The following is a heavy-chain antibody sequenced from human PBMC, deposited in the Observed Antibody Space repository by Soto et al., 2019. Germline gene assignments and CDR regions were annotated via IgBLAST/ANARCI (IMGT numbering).Heavy chain of an antibody. J-gene: IGHJ4*02. CDR3: AKQGSPGVGDIPYYFDY. D-gene: IGHD1-26*01. Sequence: QVQLQESGPGLVKPSETLSLTCTVSGGSISSYYWSWIRQPAGKGLEWIGRIYTSGSTNYNPSLKSRVTMSVDTSKNQFSLKLSSVTAADTAVYYCAKQGSPGVGDIPYYFDYWGQGTLVTVSS. V-gene: IGHV4-4*07. CDR1: GGSISSYY. CDR2: IYTSGST.